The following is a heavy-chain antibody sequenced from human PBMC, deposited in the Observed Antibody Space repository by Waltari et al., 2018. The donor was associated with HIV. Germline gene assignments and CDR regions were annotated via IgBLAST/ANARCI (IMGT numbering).Heavy chain of an antibody. CDR2: INPNSGGT. CDR1: GYTFTGYY. V-gene: IGHV1-2*02. Sequence: QVQLVPSGAEVKKPGASVKVSCKASGYTFTGYYLPWVRQAPGQGLEWMGWINPNSGGTNYAQKFQGRVTMTRDTSISTAYMELSRLRSDDTAVYYCARAAAGGNWFDPWGQGTLVTVSS. CDR3: ARAAAGGNWFDP. J-gene: IGHJ5*02. D-gene: IGHD1-26*01.